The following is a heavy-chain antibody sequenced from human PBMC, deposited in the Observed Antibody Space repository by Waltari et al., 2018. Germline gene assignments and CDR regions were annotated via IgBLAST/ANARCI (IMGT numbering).Heavy chain of an antibody. CDR1: GFTFSSYS. Sequence: EVQLVESGGGLVQPGGSLRLSCAASGFTFSSYSMNWVRQAPGKGREWVSYISSSSSTIYYADSVKGRFTISRDNAKNSLYLQMNSLRAEDTAVYYCARDQSIAARPGYYYYYMDVWGKGTTVTVSS. J-gene: IGHJ6*03. CDR3: ARDQSIAARPGYYYYYMDV. D-gene: IGHD6-6*01. V-gene: IGHV3-48*04. CDR2: ISSSSSTI.